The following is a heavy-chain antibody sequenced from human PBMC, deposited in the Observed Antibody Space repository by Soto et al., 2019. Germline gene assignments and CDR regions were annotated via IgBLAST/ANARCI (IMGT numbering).Heavy chain of an antibody. CDR3: ARDRPFLEGFHYYYGMDV. CDR2: IIPIFGTA. D-gene: IGHD3-3*02. CDR1: GGTFSSYA. Sequence: GASVKVSCKASGGTFSSYAISWVRQAPGQGLEWMGGIIPIFGTANYAQKFQGRVTITADKSTSTAYMELSSLRSEDTAVYYCARDRPFLEGFHYYYGMDVWGQGTTVTVSS. V-gene: IGHV1-69*06. J-gene: IGHJ6*02.